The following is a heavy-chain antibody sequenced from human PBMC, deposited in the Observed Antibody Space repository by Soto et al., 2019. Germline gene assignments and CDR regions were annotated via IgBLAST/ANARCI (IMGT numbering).Heavy chain of an antibody. J-gene: IGHJ4*02. CDR3: ANLGFGGSFDY. D-gene: IGHD3-10*01. CDR2: ISGSGGST. CDR1: GFPFRSYS. V-gene: IGHV3-23*01. Sequence: GGSLILSSAASGFPFRSYSMSWVSPAPGKGLEWVSAISGSGGSTYYADTVKGRFTISRDNSKNTLYLQMNSLRAEDTAVYYCANLGFGGSFDYWGQGTLVTVSS.